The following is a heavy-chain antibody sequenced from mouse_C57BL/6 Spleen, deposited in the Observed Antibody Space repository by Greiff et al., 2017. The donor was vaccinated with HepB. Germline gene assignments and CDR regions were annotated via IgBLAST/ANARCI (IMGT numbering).Heavy chain of an antibody. Sequence: QVQLQQSGAELVKPGASVKLSCKASGYTFTNYWMQWVKQRPGQGLEWIGEIDPSDSYTNYNQKFKGKATLTVDTSSSTAYMQLSSLTSEDSAVYYCASGKAQATWFAYWGQGTLVTVSA. CDR2: IDPSDSYT. CDR3: ASGKAQATWFAY. CDR1: GYTFTNYW. V-gene: IGHV1-50*01. D-gene: IGHD3-2*02. J-gene: IGHJ3*01.